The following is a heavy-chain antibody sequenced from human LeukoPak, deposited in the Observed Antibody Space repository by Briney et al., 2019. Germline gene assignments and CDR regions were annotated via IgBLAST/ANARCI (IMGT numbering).Heavy chain of an antibody. Sequence: ASVKVSCKASGGTFSSYAISWVRQAPGQGLEWMGGIIPIFGTANYAQKFQGRVTITTDESTSTAYMELSSLRSEDTAVYYCARDVRLVIPHYYYYMDVWGKGTTVTVSS. V-gene: IGHV1-69*05. CDR3: ARDVRLVIPHYYYYMDV. J-gene: IGHJ6*03. CDR2: IIPIFGTA. D-gene: IGHD3-9*01. CDR1: GGTFSSYA.